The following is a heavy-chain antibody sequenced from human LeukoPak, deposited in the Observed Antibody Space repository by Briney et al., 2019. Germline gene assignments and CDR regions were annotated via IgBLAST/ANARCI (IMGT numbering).Heavy chain of an antibody. D-gene: IGHD3-10*01. CDR1: GYTFTSYD. J-gene: IGHJ4*02. CDR3: ARSPVGVRKKHDF. CDR2: MNPTSGHA. Sequence: ASVKVSFKASGYTFTSYDINWVRQATGQGLEWMGWMNPTSGHAGYAQSFQGRVTMTRDTSITTAYMELNSLTSDDTAVYYCARSPVGVRKKHDFWGQGTLVTVSS. V-gene: IGHV1-8*01.